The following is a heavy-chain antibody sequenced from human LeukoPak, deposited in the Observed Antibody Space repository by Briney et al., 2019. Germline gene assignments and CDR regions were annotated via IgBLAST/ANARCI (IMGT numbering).Heavy chain of an antibody. CDR3: ANLGGTGGQQNWFDP. Sequence: PGGSLRLSCAASGFTFSSYAMHWVRQAPGKGLEWVAVISYDGSNKYYADSVKGRFTISRDNSKNTLYLQMNSLRAEDTAVYYCANLGGTGGQQNWFDPWGQGTLVTVSS. J-gene: IGHJ5*02. V-gene: IGHV3-30-3*01. CDR2: ISYDGSNK. D-gene: IGHD3-10*01. CDR1: GFTFSSYA.